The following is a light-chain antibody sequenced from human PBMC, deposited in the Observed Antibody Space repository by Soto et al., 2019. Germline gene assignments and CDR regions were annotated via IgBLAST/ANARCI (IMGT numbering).Light chain of an antibody. V-gene: IGLV2-14*01. CDR3: SSYSSGSTLYV. CDR1: SSDVGGYNY. Sequence: QSVLTQPASVSGSPGQSISISCSGTSSDVGGYNYVSWYQQHPGKAPKLMIYEVSNRPSGVSNRFSGSKFGNTASLTISGLQAEDEADYHCSSYSSGSTLYVFGTGTKVTVL. CDR2: EVS. J-gene: IGLJ1*01.